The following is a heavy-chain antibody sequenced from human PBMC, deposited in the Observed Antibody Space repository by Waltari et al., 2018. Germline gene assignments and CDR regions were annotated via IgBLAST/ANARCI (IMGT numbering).Heavy chain of an antibody. J-gene: IGHJ4*02. V-gene: IGHV3-53*01. CDR3: ARGPGEFLPIDF. D-gene: IGHD7-27*01. Sequence: EVQLVESGGGLFQPGGSLRLSCAASGFTVSTNYMSWVRQAPGKGLDWVSVIYSGGNIYSADSVKGRFTISRDNSKNTLYLQMNSLRAEDTAVYYCARGPGEFLPIDFWGQGTLVTVSS. CDR1: GFTVSTNY. CDR2: IYSGGNI.